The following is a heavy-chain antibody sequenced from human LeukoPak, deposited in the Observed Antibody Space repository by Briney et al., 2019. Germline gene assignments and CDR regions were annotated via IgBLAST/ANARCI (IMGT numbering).Heavy chain of an antibody. CDR2: IYTSGSP. Sequence: SETLSLTCTVSGCSISSGSYYWSWIRQPAGKGLEWIGRIYTSGSPNYNPSLKSRVTISVDTSKNQFSLKLSSVTAADTAVYYCARAAILEWFRPHAFDIWGQGTMVTVSS. V-gene: IGHV4-61*02. CDR3: ARAAILEWFRPHAFDI. J-gene: IGHJ3*02. CDR1: GCSISSGSYY. D-gene: IGHD3-3*02.